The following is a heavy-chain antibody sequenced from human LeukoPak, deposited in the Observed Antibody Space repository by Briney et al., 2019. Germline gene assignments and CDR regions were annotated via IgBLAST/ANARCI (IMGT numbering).Heavy chain of an antibody. J-gene: IGHJ6*02. CDR1: GFTFSSYG. V-gene: IGHV3-33*01. CDR3: ARDRCSSTSCYDDYYYYGMDV. Sequence: GGSLRLSCAASGFTFSSYGMHWVRQAPGKGLEWVAVIWNDGSNKYYADSVKGRFTISRDNSKNTLYPQMNSLRAEDTAVYYCARDRCSSTSCYDDYYYYGMDVWGQGTTVTVSS. CDR2: IWNDGSNK. D-gene: IGHD2-2*01.